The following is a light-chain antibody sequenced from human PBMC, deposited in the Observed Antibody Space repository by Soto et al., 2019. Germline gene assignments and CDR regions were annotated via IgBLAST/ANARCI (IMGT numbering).Light chain of an antibody. CDR3: KQYGSSPWT. CDR1: QSASSSY. J-gene: IGKJ1*01. CDR2: GAS. Sequence: DIVLTQSPATLSLSPGQRATLSCRASQSASSSYLAWYQQKPGQAPRLLIYGASSRATGIQDRFSGSGSGTDFPLTIRRLEPEDFAVYYCKQYGSSPWTFGQGTKVDIK. V-gene: IGKV3-20*01.